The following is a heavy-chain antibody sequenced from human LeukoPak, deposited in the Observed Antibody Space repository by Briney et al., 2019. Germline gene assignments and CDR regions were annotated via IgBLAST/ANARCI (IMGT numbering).Heavy chain of an antibody. CDR2: IYTSGST. Sequence: SETLSLTCTVSSASISSYYWSWIRQPAGKGLEWIGRIYTSGSTNYNPSLKSRVTMSADTSKNQFSLKLSSVTAADTAVYYCARQGRSSSYYYYYMDVWGKGTTVTVSS. J-gene: IGHJ6*03. D-gene: IGHD6-6*01. V-gene: IGHV4-4*07. CDR1: SASISSYY. CDR3: ARQGRSSSYYYYYMDV.